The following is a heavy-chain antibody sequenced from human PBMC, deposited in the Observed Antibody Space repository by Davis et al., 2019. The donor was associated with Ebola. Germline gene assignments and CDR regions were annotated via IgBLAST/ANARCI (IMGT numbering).Heavy chain of an antibody. CDR2: ISSSSSTI. J-gene: IGHJ6*02. CDR1: GFTFSSYS. CDR3: ARDRPLDFFFGDYYGMDV. Sequence: PGGSLRLSCAASGFTFSSYSMNWVRQAPGKGLEWVSYISSSSSTIYYPDSAKGRFTISRDNAKTSLYLQMTSLRAEYTAVYYCARDRPLDFFFGDYYGMDVWGQGTTVTVSS. D-gene: IGHD3-16*01. V-gene: IGHV3-48*04.